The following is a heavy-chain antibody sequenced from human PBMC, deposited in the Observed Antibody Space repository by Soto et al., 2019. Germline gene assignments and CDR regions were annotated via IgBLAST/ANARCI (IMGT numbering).Heavy chain of an antibody. CDR2: ISQDGSNK. CDR1: GFTFSSYV. V-gene: IGHV3-30-3*01. D-gene: IGHD1-1*01. CDR3: ARGGAWNYDY. J-gene: IGHJ4*02. Sequence: QVQLVESGGGVVQPGRSLRLSCAASGFTFSSYVMHWVRQAPGKGLDWVTVISQDGSNKYYADSVKGRFTISRDNSKNTLYLQMDSLRAEDTAVYFCARGGAWNYDYWGQGTLVTVSS.